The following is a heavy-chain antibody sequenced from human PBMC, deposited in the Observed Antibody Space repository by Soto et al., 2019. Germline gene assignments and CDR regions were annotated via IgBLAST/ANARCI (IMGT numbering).Heavy chain of an antibody. CDR2: IIPIFGTA. J-gene: IGHJ3*02. V-gene: IGHV1-69*13. CDR3: AREVFGVVTLGAFDI. Sequence: ASVKVSCKASGGTFSSYAISWVRQAPGQGLEWMGGIIPIFGTANYAQKFQGRVTITADESTSTAYMELSSLRSEDTAVYYCAREVFGVVTLGAFDIWGQGTMVTVSS. D-gene: IGHD2-21*02. CDR1: GGTFSSYA.